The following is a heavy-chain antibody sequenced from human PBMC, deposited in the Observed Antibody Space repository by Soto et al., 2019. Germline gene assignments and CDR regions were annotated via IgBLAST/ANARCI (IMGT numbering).Heavy chain of an antibody. Sequence: SETLSLTCTVSGGSVSSGSYYWSWIRQPPGKGLEWIGYIYYSGSTNYNPSLKSRVTISVDTSKNQLSLKLSSVTAADTAVYYCARGEWELLPFDYWGQGTLVTVSS. D-gene: IGHD1-26*01. V-gene: IGHV4-61*01. CDR2: IYYSGST. CDR3: ARGEWELLPFDY. J-gene: IGHJ4*02. CDR1: GGSVSSGSYY.